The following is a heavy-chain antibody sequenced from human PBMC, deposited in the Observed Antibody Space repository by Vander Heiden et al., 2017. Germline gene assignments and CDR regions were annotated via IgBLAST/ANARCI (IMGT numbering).Heavy chain of an antibody. J-gene: IGHJ4*02. CDR1: GFTFGTYW. Sequence: EVQLVESGGGLVQHGGSLRLPCAASGFTFGTYWMSWVRQAPGKGLEWVANIKQDGSEKYYVDSVKGRFTISRDNAKNSLYLQMNSLRDEDTAVYYCARVLTLVRATAGYFDYWGQGTLVTVSS. V-gene: IGHV3-7*01. CDR3: ARVLTLVRATAGYFDY. CDR2: IKQDGSEK. D-gene: IGHD3-10*01.